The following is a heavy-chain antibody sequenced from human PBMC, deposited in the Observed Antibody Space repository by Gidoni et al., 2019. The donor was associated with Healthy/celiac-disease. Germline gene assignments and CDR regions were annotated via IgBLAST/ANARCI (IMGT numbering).Heavy chain of an antibody. CDR3: ARGAYYYDSSGSAY. D-gene: IGHD3-22*01. Sequence: EVQRVESGGGLVQPGGSLSRTCASSGFPLSSYNINWVRQAPGKGLEWVSYISSSSSSIYYADSVKGRFTISRDNAKNSLYLQMNSLRAEDTAVYYCARGAYYYDSSGSAYWGQGTLVTVSS. CDR2: ISSSSSSI. CDR1: GFPLSSYN. V-gene: IGHV3-48*01. J-gene: IGHJ4*02.